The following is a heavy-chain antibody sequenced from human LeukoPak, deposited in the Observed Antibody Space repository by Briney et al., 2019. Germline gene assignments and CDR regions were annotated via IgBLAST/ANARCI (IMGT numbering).Heavy chain of an antibody. V-gene: IGHV4-39*01. CDR3: ARLNYDFWSGYHNYFDY. D-gene: IGHD3-3*01. J-gene: IGHJ4*02. Sequence: SETLSLTCTVSGGSISSSSYYWGWIRQPPGKGLEWIGSIYYSGSTYYNPSLKSRVTISVDTSKNQFSLKLSSVTTADTAVYYCARLNYDFWSGYHNYFDYWGQGTLVTASS. CDR2: IYYSGST. CDR1: GGSISSSSYY.